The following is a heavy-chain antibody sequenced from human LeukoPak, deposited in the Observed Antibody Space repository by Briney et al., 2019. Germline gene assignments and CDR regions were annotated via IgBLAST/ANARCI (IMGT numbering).Heavy chain of an antibody. V-gene: IGHV1-46*01. CDR1: GYAFTGYY. J-gene: IGHJ4*02. CDR2: INPSGGST. Sequence: ASVKVSCKASGYAFTGYYMHWVRQAPGQGLEWMGIINPSGGSTSYAQKFQGRVTMTRDTSTSTVYMELSSLRSEDTAVYYCAREVTMDTDYWGQGTLVTVSS. CDR3: AREVTMDTDY. D-gene: IGHD3-10*01.